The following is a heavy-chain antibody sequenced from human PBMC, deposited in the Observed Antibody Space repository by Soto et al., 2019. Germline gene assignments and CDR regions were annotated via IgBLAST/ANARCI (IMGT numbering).Heavy chain of an antibody. CDR1: GGSISSYY. D-gene: IGHD6-13*01. J-gene: IGHJ4*02. Sequence: KTSETLSLTCTVSGGSISSYYWSWIRQPPGKGLEWIGYIYYSGSTNYNPSLKSRVTISVDTSKNQFSLKLSSVTAADTAVYYCASASVAYSSSWYEPGGRTFDYWGQGTLVTVSS. CDR2: IYYSGST. CDR3: ASASVAYSSSWYEPGGRTFDY. V-gene: IGHV4-59*01.